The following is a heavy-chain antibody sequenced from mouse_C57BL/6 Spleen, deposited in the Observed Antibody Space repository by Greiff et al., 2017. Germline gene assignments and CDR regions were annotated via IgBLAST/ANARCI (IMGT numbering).Heavy chain of an antibody. CDR3: AKVGYYGSSPYFDV. V-gene: IGHV1-69*01. CDR1: GYTFTSYW. D-gene: IGHD1-1*01. J-gene: IGHJ1*03. CDR2: IDPSDSYT. Sequence: QVQLQQPGAELVMPGASVKLSCKASGYTFTSYWMHWVKQRPGQGLEWIGEIDPSDSYTNYNQKFKGKSTLTVDKSSSIAYMQLSSLTSEDSAVYYGAKVGYYGSSPYFDVWGTGTTVTVSS.